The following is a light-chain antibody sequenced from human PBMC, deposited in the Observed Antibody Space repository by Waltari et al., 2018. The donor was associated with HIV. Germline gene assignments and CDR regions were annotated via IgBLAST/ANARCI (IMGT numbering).Light chain of an antibody. Sequence: QSALTQPRSVSGSPGQSVTISCTGTSSDVGGYNYVPWYQHPPGKAPKFMIYDVNKRPSGVPDRFSGSKSGNTASLTISGLQAEDEADYYCCSYADNYPVVFGGGTKLTVL. CDR3: CSYADNYPVV. V-gene: IGLV2-11*01. CDR2: DVN. J-gene: IGLJ2*01. CDR1: SSDVGGYNY.